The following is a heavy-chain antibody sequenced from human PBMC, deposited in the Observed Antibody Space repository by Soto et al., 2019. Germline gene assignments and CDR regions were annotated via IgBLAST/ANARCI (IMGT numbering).Heavy chain of an antibody. D-gene: IGHD6-13*01. CDR1: GYTFTGYY. CDR2: INPNSGGT. Sequence: ASVKVSCKASGYTFTGYYMHWVRQAPGQGLEWMGWINPNSGGTNYAQKFQGRVAMTRDTSISTAYMELSRLRSDDTAVYYCARGIARRRYFDSWGQGTLVTVSS. V-gene: IGHV1-2*02. CDR3: ARGIARRRYFDS. J-gene: IGHJ4*02.